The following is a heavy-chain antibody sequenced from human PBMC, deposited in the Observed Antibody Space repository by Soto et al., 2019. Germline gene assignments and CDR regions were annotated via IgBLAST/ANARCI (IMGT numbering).Heavy chain of an antibody. CDR1: GDSISSYY. D-gene: IGHD3-22*01. CDR2: LCYGRSA. V-gene: IGHV4-59*01. CDR3: AIRSMAVVPEY. J-gene: IGHJ4*02. Sequence: QVQLQESGPGLVKPSETLSLTCAVSGDSISSYYCMWIRQPPGKGLDYTGYLCYGRSANYNPSPKGRITLPVDASTNQCSLTLSSMTAADTAVYYCAIRSMAVVPEYWGQGTLVTVSS.